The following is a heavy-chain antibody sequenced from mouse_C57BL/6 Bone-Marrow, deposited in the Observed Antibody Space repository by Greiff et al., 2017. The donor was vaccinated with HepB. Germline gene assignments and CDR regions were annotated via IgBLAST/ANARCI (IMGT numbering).Heavy chain of an antibody. CDR3: ASYYYGSSSFAY. J-gene: IGHJ3*01. Sequence: VQLQQPGAELVKPGASVKVSCKASGYTFTSYWMHWVKQRPGQGLEWIGRIHPSDSDTNYNQKFKGKATLTVEKSSSTAYMQLSSLTSEDSAVYYCASYYYGSSSFAYWGQGTLVTVSA. CDR2: IHPSDSDT. CDR1: GYTFTSYW. V-gene: IGHV1-74*01. D-gene: IGHD1-1*01.